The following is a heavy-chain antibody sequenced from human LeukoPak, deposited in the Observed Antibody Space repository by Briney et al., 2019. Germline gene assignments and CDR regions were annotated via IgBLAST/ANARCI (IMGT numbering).Heavy chain of an antibody. Sequence: GGSLRLSCAASGFTVSSNYMSWVRQAPGKGLDWVSYIPSTSSYTSYADSVRGRFTISRDNAKNSLYLQMSSLRAEDTAVYYCARAANTAAGTPTLAIDYWGQGTLVTVSS. J-gene: IGHJ4*02. CDR2: IPSTSSYT. V-gene: IGHV3-11*05. CDR3: ARAANTAAGTPTLAIDY. D-gene: IGHD6-13*01. CDR1: GFTVSSNY.